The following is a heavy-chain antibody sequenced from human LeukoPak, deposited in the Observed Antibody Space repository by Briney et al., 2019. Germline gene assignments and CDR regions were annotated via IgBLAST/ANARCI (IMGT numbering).Heavy chain of an antibody. V-gene: IGHV3-7*03. CDR1: GITFSKHW. CDR3: TTGPTMVRGPPPSYFQH. CDR2: IKQDGSEK. D-gene: IGHD3-10*01. Sequence: GGSLRLSCAASGITFSKHWMHWVRQAPGKGLEWVANIKQDGSEKYYVDSVKGRFTISRDNAQNSLYLQMNSLKTEDTAVYYCTTGPTMVRGPPPSYFQHWGQGTLVTVSS. J-gene: IGHJ1*01.